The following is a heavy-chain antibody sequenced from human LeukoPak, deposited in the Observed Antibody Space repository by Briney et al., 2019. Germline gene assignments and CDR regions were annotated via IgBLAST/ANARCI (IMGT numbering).Heavy chain of an antibody. V-gene: IGHV4-31*03. D-gene: IGHD3-10*01. CDR3: ARAHRGAFSLYDSGSYSSWFDP. Sequence: SETLSPTYTVSGVSISNGGYYWSWIRQHPGTGLEWIGYIYRSWVTYYNPSLKSRITISLDTSKNYFSLKLSSVTAADTAVYYCARAHRGAFSLYDSGSYSSWFDPWGAGTRVSVSS. J-gene: IGHJ5*02. CDR1: GVSISNGGYY. CDR2: IYRSWVT.